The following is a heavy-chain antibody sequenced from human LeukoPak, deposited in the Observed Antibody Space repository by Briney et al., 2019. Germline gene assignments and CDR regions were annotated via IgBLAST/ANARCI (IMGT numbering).Heavy chain of an antibody. D-gene: IGHD6-19*01. V-gene: IGHV4-39*01. CDR1: GGSVGSGTYY. J-gene: IGHJ4*02. CDR2: VYYSGSA. Sequence: PSETLSLTCTVSGGSVGSGTYYWSWIRQSPGKGLEWIGNVYYSGSAYYNPSLKSRVTISVDTSKNQFSLKLSSVTAADTAVYYCARRAVAGFDYWGQGTLVTVSS. CDR3: ARRAVAGFDY.